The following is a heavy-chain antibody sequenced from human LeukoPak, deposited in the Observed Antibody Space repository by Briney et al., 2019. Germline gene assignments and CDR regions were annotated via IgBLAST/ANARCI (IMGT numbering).Heavy chain of an antibody. CDR3: AREIGPIQLHLWGSAFYY. V-gene: IGHV1-46*01. CDR2: INPGGRST. CDR1: GYTFTNYY. D-gene: IGHD5-24*01. J-gene: IGHJ4*02. Sequence: ASEKVSCKASGYTFTNYYIHWVRRAPGQGLEWMGIINPGGRSTSYAQKFQGRVTMTRDTSTSTVYMELSSLRSEDTAVYYCAREIGPIQLHLWGSAFYYWGQGTLVTVSS.